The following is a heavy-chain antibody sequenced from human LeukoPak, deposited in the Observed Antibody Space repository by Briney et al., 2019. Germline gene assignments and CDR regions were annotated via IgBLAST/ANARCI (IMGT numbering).Heavy chain of an antibody. CDR2: ISWNSGSI. V-gene: IGHV3-9*03. CDR1: GFTFDDYA. CDR3: AKDFRQDPLDAFDI. Sequence: GRSLRLSCAASGFTFDDYAMHWVRQAPGKGLEWVSGISWNSGSIGYAASVKGRFTISRDNAKDSLYLQMNSLRAEDMALYYCAKDFRQDPLDAFDIWGQGTMVTVSS. J-gene: IGHJ3*02.